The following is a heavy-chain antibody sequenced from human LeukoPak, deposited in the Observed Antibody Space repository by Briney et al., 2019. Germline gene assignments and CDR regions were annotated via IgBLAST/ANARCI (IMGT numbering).Heavy chain of an antibody. D-gene: IGHD3-22*01. CDR3: ARDVRDYYDNRGFDY. J-gene: IGHJ4*02. Sequence: SETLSLTCDAYGASFTGYYWSWIRQSPGKGLEWIGEMNQRGSMNYNPSLKSRVTISVDKSKNQFSLKLSSVTAADTAVYYCARDVRDYYDNRGFDYWGQGTPVTVSS. V-gene: IGHV4-34*01. CDR2: MNQRGSM. CDR1: GASFTGYY.